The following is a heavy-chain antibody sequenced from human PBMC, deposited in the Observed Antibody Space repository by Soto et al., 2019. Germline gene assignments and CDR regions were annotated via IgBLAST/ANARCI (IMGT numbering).Heavy chain of an antibody. CDR3: TAITRACY. V-gene: IGHV3-15*01. CDR2: IRSKAEGGTT. D-gene: IGHD1-20*01. CDR1: GFTFNYAW. Sequence: EVQLVESGGGLVKPGGSLRLSCAASGFTFNYAWMNWVRQAPGKGLEWVGRIRSKAEGGTTDYAAAVKGRFTISRDDSENTLYLQMNGLRTEDTAVYYCTAITRACYWGQGTLVTVSS. J-gene: IGHJ4*02.